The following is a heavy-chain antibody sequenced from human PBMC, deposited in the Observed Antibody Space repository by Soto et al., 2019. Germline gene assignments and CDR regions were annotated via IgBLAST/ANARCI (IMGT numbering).Heavy chain of an antibody. D-gene: IGHD6-13*01. CDR1: GFTFSSYG. J-gene: IGHJ5*02. CDR2: ISYDGSNK. Sequence: QVQLVESGGGVIQPGRSLRLSCAASGFTFSSYGMHWVRQAPGKGLEWVAVISYDGSNKYYADSVKGRFTISRDNSKNTLYLQMNSLRAEDTAVYYCAKDRGIALNWFDPWGQGTLVTVSS. CDR3: AKDRGIALNWFDP. V-gene: IGHV3-30*18.